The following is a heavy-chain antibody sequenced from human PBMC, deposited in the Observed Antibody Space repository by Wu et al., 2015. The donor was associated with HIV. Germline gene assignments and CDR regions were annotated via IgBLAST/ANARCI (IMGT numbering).Heavy chain of an antibody. V-gene: IGHV1-8*02. CDR3: ARGVPSAGGFDL. CDR1: GYTFNIFN. D-gene: IGHD6-13*01. Sequence: QVQLLQSGAEVRKPGASVKVSCKVSGYTFNIFNINWVRQISGLRLEWMGWMNPKSGSAAYSQKFQGRVSMTRDTSISTAYLEVNTLASEDTAVYYCARGVPSAGGFDLWGQGTLVTVSS. J-gene: IGHJ4*02. CDR2: MNPKSGSA.